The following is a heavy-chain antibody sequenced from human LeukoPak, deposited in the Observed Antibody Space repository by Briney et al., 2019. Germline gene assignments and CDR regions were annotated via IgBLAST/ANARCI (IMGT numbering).Heavy chain of an antibody. V-gene: IGHV3-23*01. CDR1: GITLSNYG. CDR2: ISSGDRT. J-gene: IGHJ4*02. D-gene: IGHD3-9*01. CDR3: AKDATASPYFHWFDN. Sequence: GGSLRLSCVVSGITLSNYGMSRVRQAPGKGLEWVAGISSGDRTFHAESVKGRFTISRDKSKDTLYLQMNSLRAEDTAVYYCAKDATASPYFHWFDNWGQGTQVIVSS.